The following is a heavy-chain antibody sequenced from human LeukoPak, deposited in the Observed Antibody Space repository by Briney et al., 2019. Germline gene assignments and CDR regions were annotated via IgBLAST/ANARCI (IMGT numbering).Heavy chain of an antibody. J-gene: IGHJ5*02. CDR2: IYYSGST. CDR3: ARDGVYCSGGSCRNWFDP. V-gene: IGHV4-31*03. D-gene: IGHD2-15*01. Sequence: TLSLTCTVSGGSIGSGGYYWSWIRQHPGKGLEWIGYIYYSGSTYYNPSLKSRVTISVDTSKNQFSLKLSSVTAADTAVYYCARDGVYCSGGSCRNWFDPWGQGTLVTVSS. CDR1: GGSIGSGGYY.